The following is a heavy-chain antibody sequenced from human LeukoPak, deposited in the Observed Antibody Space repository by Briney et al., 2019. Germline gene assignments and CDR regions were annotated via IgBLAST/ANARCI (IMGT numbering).Heavy chain of an antibody. Sequence: SETLSLTCAVSGGSISSSNWWIWLRQPPGKGLEWIGEIYHSGGGNTNYNPSLKSRATISIDNAKNQFSLKVRSVTAADTAVYFCARETSQKGAHYMDVWGKGTTVTISS. CDR3: ARETSQKGAHYMDV. CDR2: IYHSGGGNT. V-gene: IGHV4/OR15-8*02. CDR1: GGSISSSNW. J-gene: IGHJ6*03. D-gene: IGHD3-16*01.